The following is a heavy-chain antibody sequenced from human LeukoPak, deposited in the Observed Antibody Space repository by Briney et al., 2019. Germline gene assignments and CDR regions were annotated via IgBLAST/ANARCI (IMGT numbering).Heavy chain of an antibody. CDR1: GFTFDDYA. CDR3: ARCAPADYYYYYMDV. J-gene: IGHJ6*03. D-gene: IGHD2-2*01. CDR2: ISWNSGSI. Sequence: GRSLRLSCAASGFTFDDYAMHWVRQAPGKGLEWVSGISWNSGSIGYADSVKGRFTISRDNAKNSLYLQMNSLRAEDTAVYYCARCAPADYYYYYMDVWGKGTTVTVSS. V-gene: IGHV3-9*01.